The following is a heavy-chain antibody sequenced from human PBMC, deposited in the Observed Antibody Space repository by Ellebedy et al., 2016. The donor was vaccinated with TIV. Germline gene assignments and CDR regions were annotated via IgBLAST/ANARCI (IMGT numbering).Heavy chain of an antibody. Sequence: SETLSLTXTVSGGSISSYYWSWIRQPPGKGLEWIGYIYYSGSTYYNPSLKSRVTISVDTSKNQFSLKLSSVTAADTAVYYCARGPNSRYCSGGSCYSGYYFDYWGQGTLVTVSS. CDR2: IYYSGST. CDR1: GGSISSYY. D-gene: IGHD2-15*01. J-gene: IGHJ4*02. CDR3: ARGPNSRYCSGGSCYSGYYFDY. V-gene: IGHV4-59*12.